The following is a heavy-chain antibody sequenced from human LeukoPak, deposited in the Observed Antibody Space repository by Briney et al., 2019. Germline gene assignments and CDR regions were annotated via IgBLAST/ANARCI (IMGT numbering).Heavy chain of an antibody. Sequence: GASVKVSCKASGYTFTGYYMHWVRQAPGQGLEWMGWINPNSGGTNYAQKFQGRVTMTRDTSISTAYMELSRLRSDDTAVYYCARALPMTTVTPTQNDYWGQGTLVTASS. V-gene: IGHV1-2*02. CDR1: GYTFTGYY. J-gene: IGHJ4*02. D-gene: IGHD4-17*01. CDR2: INPNSGGT. CDR3: ARALPMTTVTPTQNDY.